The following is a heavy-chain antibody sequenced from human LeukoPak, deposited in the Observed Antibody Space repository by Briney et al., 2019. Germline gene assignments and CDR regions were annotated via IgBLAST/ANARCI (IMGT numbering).Heavy chain of an antibody. Sequence: GGSLRLSCAASGNYWMHWVRQAPGQGLVWVSHVNSDGSWTSHADSVKGRFTISKDNAKNTVYLQMNNLRTEDTAVYYCVSFYETNWGRGTLVTVSS. CDR2: VNSDGSWT. J-gene: IGHJ4*02. V-gene: IGHV3-74*01. D-gene: IGHD2-2*01. CDR3: VSFYETN. CDR1: GNYW.